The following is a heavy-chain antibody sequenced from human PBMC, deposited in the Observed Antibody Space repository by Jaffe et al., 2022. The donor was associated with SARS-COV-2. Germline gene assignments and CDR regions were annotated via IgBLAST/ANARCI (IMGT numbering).Heavy chain of an antibody. J-gene: IGHJ4*02. CDR1: GFTFHNYW. CDR2: INTDGSST. D-gene: IGHD6-19*01. CDR3: ARDPNYASGWPVDY. V-gene: IGHV3-74*01. Sequence: EVLLVESGGGLVQPGGSLRLSCAASGFTFHNYWMHWVRQAPGKGLVWVSRINTDGSSTTYADSVKGRFTISRDNAKNTLYLQMNSLRAEDTAVYYCARDPNYASGWPVDYWGQGTLVTVSS.